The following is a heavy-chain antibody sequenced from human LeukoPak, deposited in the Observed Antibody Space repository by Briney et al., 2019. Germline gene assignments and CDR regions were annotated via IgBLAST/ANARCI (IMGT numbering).Heavy chain of an antibody. CDR1: GFTLSSHA. CDR3: AKGQSSSSTFDC. J-gene: IGHJ4*02. Sequence: GGSLRLSCAASGFTLSSHAMSWVRQAPGKGLEWVSLIRGSSDVIEYADSVRGRFTISRDNSKNTVSLQMNNLRGEDTAVYYCAKGQSSSSTFDCWGQGTLVTVSS. CDR2: IRGSSDVI. D-gene: IGHD6-13*01. V-gene: IGHV3-23*01.